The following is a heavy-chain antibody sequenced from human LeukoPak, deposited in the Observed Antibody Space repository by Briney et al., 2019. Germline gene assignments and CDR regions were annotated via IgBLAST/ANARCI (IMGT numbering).Heavy chain of an antibody. Sequence: PGGSLRLSCAASGFTFDDYAMHWVRQAPGKSLEWVSGISWNSGSIGYADSVKGRFTISRDNAKNSLYLQMNSLRAEDTALYYCAKPGRYFDWLSSPFDYWGQGTLVTVSS. CDR2: ISWNSGSI. D-gene: IGHD3-9*01. CDR3: AKPGRYFDWLSSPFDY. V-gene: IGHV3-9*01. CDR1: GFTFDDYA. J-gene: IGHJ4*02.